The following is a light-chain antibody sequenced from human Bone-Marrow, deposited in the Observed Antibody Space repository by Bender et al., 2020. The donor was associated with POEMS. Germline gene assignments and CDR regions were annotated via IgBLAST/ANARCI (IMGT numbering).Light chain of an antibody. V-gene: IGLV2-23*02. J-gene: IGLJ2*01. CDR3: CSYAGSNKLI. CDR1: NNDVGYYDY. CDR2: EVS. Sequence: QSALTQPASVSGSPGQSITISCTGTNNDVGYYDYVSWYQQHPGKAPKLMIFEVSHRPPGVSPRFSGSKSGSTASLTISGLQAEDEADYYCCSYAGSNKLIFGGGTKLTVL.